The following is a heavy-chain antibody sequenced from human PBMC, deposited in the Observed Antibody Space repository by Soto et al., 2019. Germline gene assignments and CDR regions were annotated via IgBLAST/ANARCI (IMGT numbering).Heavy chain of an antibody. J-gene: IGHJ4*02. CDR2: IWYDGSNK. D-gene: IGHD5-12*01. V-gene: IGHV3-33*01. CDR1: GFTFSSYG. Sequence: QVQLVESGGGVVQPGRSLRLSCAASGFTFSSYGTHWVRQAPGKGLEWVAVIWYDGSNKYYADSVKGRFTISRDNSKNTLYLQMNSLRAEDTAVYYCARDLGGYAGFDYWGQGTLVTVSS. CDR3: ARDLGGYAGFDY.